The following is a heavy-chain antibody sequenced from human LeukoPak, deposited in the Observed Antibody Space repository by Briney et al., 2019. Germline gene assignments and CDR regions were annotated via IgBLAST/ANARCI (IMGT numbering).Heavy chain of an antibody. Sequence: VASVKVSCKASGYTFTSYDIRWVRQATGQGREWMGWMNPISGNTGYAQKFQGRVTMTRSTSISTAYMELSSLRSEDTAVYYCARPYCSGGDCLRYFDLWGRGTLITVSS. CDR2: MNPISGNT. V-gene: IGHV1-8*01. CDR1: GYTFTSYD. D-gene: IGHD2-15*01. CDR3: ARPYCSGGDCLRYFDL. J-gene: IGHJ2*01.